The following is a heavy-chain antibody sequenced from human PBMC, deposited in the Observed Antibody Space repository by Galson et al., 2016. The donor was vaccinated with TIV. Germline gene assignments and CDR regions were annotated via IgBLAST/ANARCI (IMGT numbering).Heavy chain of an antibody. CDR2: INHRGST. CDR3: ASPFPGGDDFWSAYYDAFDV. D-gene: IGHD3-3*01. CDR1: GGSFNRYY. J-gene: IGHJ3*01. Sequence: LSLTCEVYGGSFNRYYWTWIRQPPGKGLEWIGQINHRGSTKHNPSLNSRVTISVDTSKNQFSLKMTSMTAADTAVYYCASPFPGGDDFWSAYYDAFDVWGQGTMVTVSS. V-gene: IGHV4-34*01.